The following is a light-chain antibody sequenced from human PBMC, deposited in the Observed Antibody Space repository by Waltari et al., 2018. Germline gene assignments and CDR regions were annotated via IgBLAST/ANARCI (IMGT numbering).Light chain of an antibody. V-gene: IGKV3-20*01. CDR3: QLYGSSLYI. J-gene: IGKJ2*01. CDR2: AAS. Sequence: EIVLTQSPGPLSLPPGERVPPSRRASQSFSNNFLAWYQQRPGQPPRLLIYAASSRAAGIPDRFRGSESGTDFTLTISRLEPEDFAVYYCQLYGSSLYIFGPGTKLEIK. CDR1: QSFSNNF.